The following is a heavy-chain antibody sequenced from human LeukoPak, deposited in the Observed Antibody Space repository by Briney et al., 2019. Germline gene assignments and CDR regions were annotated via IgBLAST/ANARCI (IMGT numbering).Heavy chain of an antibody. D-gene: IGHD4-17*01. CDR2: ISGGGGST. V-gene: IGHV3-23*01. CDR1: GFTFSSYA. Sequence: GGSLRLSCAASGFTFSSYAMSWVRQAPGKGLEWVSAISGGGGSTYYADSVKGRFTISRDNSKNTLYLQMNSLRAEDTAVYYCAKGTTALDYGDYESVLNYFDYWGQGTLVTVSS. CDR3: AKGTTALDYGDYESVLNYFDY. J-gene: IGHJ4*02.